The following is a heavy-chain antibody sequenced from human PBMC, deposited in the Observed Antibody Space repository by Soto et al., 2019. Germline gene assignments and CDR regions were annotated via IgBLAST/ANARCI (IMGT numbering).Heavy chain of an antibody. CDR1: GYTFTGYY. J-gene: IGHJ4*02. CDR2: INPNSGGT. V-gene: IGHV1-2*04. CDR3: ARAAYYYDSSGQNYFDY. Sequence: ASVKVSCKASGYTFTGYYMHWVRQAPGQGLEWMGWINPNSGGTNYAQKFQGWVTMTRDTSISTAYMELSRLRSDDTAVYYCARAAYYYDSSGQNYFDYWGQGTLVTVSS. D-gene: IGHD3-22*01.